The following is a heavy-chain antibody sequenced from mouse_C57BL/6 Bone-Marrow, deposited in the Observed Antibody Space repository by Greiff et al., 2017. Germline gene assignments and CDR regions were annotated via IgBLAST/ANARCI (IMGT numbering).Heavy chain of an antibody. CDR2: INPSSGYT. D-gene: IGHD2-3*01. CDR1: GYTFTSYT. J-gene: IGHJ2*01. V-gene: IGHV1-4*01. Sequence: VQLQQSGAELARPGASVKMSCKASGYTFTSYTMHWVKQRPGQGLEWIGYINPSSGYTKYNQKFKDKATLTADKSSSTAYMQLSSLTSEDSAVYYCASSDDGYYEDYFDYWGQGTTLTVSS. CDR3: ASSDDGYYEDYFDY.